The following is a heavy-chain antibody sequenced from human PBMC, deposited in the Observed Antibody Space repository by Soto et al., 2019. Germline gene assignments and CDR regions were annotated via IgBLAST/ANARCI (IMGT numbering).Heavy chain of an antibody. Sequence: NPSETLSLTCTVSGGSISSDSWSWIRQSPGKGLQWIGSIFDSGITKYNPSLKSRVTISVDTSKNQFSLKLTSMTAADTAVYYCARLGSVELATDTNWYFDLWGRGTLVTVSS. CDR1: GGSISSDS. V-gene: IGHV4-59*08. J-gene: IGHJ2*01. CDR3: ARLGSVELATDTNWYFDL. CDR2: IFDSGIT. D-gene: IGHD5-12*01.